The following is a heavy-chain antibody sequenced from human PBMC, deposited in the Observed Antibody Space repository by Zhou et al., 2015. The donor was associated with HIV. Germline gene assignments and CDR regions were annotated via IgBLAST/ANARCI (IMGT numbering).Heavy chain of an antibody. J-gene: IGHJ5*02. CDR1: GYTFSAYG. CDR2: ISAYSGNT. CDR3: ARVPSFPRNWFDP. V-gene: IGHV1-18*01. Sequence: QGQLVQSGAEVKKPGASVKVSCKASGYTFSAYGISWVRQAPGQGLEWMGWISAYSGNTNYAEKFQGRLTMTTDTSTSTASMELRSLRSDDTAVYYCARVPSFPRNWFDPWAREPWSPSPQ. D-gene: IGHD2/OR15-2a*01.